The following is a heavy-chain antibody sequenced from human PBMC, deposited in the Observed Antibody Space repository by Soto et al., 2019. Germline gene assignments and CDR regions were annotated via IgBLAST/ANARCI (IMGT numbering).Heavy chain of an antibody. V-gene: IGHV1-69*13. J-gene: IGHJ4*02. D-gene: IGHD3-22*01. CDR3: ARAPSSRYYLEGEPFDY. CDR1: VGTFSSYA. CDR2: IIPIFGTA. Sequence: ASVKVSCKASVGTFSSYAISWVRQAPGQGLEWMRGIIPIFGTATYAQKFQGRVTITADEYTSTAYMELSSLRSEDTAVYYCARAPSSRYYLEGEPFDYWGQGTLVAVCS.